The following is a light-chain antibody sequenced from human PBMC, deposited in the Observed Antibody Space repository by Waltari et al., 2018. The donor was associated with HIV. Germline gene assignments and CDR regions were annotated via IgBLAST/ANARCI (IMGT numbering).Light chain of an antibody. V-gene: IGLV2-23*02. Sequence: QSALTHPAPVSGSPGQSIPISCTGTSSNVGSSKLVSWYQQHPGKPPKLVIDEVSKLRSRVSNRFSGSKSGNTASLTISGRQAEEEADYYCCSYAGSNTFVVFGGGTKLTVL. CDR2: EVS. J-gene: IGLJ2*01. CDR1: SSNVGSSKL. CDR3: CSYAGSNTFVV.